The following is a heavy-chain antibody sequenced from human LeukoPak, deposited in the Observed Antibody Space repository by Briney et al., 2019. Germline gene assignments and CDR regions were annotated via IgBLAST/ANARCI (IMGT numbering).Heavy chain of an antibody. J-gene: IGHJ4*02. CDR3: AKETYYYDSSAYFDY. Sequence: PGGSLRLSCAASGFTFSSYAIHWVRQAPGKGLEWVAFIRYDGSNKYYADSVKGRFTISRDNSKNTLFLQMNSLRAEDTAVYFCAKETYYYDSSAYFDYWGQGTLVTVSS. V-gene: IGHV3-30*02. CDR2: IRYDGSNK. CDR1: GFTFSSYA. D-gene: IGHD3-22*01.